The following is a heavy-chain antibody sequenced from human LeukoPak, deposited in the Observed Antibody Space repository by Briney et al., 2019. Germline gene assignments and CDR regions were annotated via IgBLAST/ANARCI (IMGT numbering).Heavy chain of an antibody. V-gene: IGHV1-46*01. CDR2: INPSGGST. D-gene: IGHD5-18*01. J-gene: IGHJ6*03. CDR1: GYTFTGYY. CDR3: ARADTEYYMDV. Sequence: ASVKVSCKASGYTFTGYYMHWVRQAPGQGLEWMGIINPSGGSTSYAQKFQGRVTMTRDMSTSTVYMELSSLRSEDTAVYYCARADTEYYMDVWGKGTTVTVSS.